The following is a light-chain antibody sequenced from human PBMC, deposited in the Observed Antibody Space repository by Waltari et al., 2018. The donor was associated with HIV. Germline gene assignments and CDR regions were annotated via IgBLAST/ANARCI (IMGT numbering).Light chain of an antibody. CDR3: AAWDDSLNGREV. J-gene: IGLJ2*01. CDR2: SNN. CDR1: SSNIGSNT. Sequence: QSVLTQPPSASGTPGQRVTISCSGSSSNIGSNTVNCYQQLPGTAPKLLIYSNNQRPSGVPDRFSGSKSGTSASLAISGLQSEDEADYYCAAWDDSLNGREVFGGGTKLTVL. V-gene: IGLV1-44*01.